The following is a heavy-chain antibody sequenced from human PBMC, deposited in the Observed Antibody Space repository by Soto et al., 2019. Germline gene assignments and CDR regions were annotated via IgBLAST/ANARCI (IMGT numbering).Heavy chain of an antibody. CDR3: ARGGGRFLEWILWGRWGAGYYYGDY. CDR1: GGSFSGYY. V-gene: IGHV4-34*01. CDR2: INHSGST. D-gene: IGHD3-3*01. Sequence: QVQLQQWGAGLLKPSETLSLTCAVYGGSFSGYYWSWIRQPPGKGLEWIGEINHSGSTNYNPSLKSRVTISVDTSKSPFSLKLSSVTAADAAVYYCARGGGRFLEWILWGRWGAGYYYGDYWGQGTLVTVSS. J-gene: IGHJ4*02.